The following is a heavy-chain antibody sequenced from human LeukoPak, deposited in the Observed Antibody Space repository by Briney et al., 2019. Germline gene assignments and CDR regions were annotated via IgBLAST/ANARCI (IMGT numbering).Heavy chain of an antibody. V-gene: IGHV1-3*01. CDR1: GYTFTSYA. CDR3: AREIPGYYYDSSGHLDY. Sequence: ASVKVSCKASGYTFTSYAMHWVRQAPGQRLEWMGRINAGNGNTKYSQKFQGRVTITRDTSASTAYMELSSLRSEDTAVYYCAREIPGYYYDSSGHLDYWGQGTLVTVSS. J-gene: IGHJ4*02. D-gene: IGHD3-22*01. CDR2: INAGNGNT.